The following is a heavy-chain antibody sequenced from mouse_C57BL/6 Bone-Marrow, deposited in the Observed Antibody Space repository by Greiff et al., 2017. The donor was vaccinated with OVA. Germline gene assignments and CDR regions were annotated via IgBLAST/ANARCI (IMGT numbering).Heavy chain of an antibody. CDR3: ARYGYDGAMDY. V-gene: IGHV1-64*01. J-gene: IGHJ4*01. CDR1: GYTFTSYW. CDR2: IHPNSGST. D-gene: IGHD2-2*01. Sequence: QVQLKQPGAELVKPGASVMLSCKASGYTFTSYWMHWVKQRPGQGLEWIGMIHPNSGSTNYNEKFKSKATLTVDKSSSTAYMQLSSLTSEDSAVYYCARYGYDGAMDYWGQGTSVTVSS.